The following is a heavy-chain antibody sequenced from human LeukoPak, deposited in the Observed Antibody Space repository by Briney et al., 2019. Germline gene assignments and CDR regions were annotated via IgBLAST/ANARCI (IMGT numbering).Heavy chain of an antibody. D-gene: IGHD6-13*01. Sequence: SETLFLTCTVSVGSISNSSYYWGWIRHPPGKGLEWIGSIHYSGSTYYNPSLKSRVTISVDTSKNQFSLKLSSVTAADTAVYYCARRDSSSWYHFDYWGQGTLVTVSS. CDR3: ARRDSSSWYHFDY. V-gene: IGHV4-39*01. CDR2: IHYSGST. CDR1: VGSISNSSYY. J-gene: IGHJ4*02.